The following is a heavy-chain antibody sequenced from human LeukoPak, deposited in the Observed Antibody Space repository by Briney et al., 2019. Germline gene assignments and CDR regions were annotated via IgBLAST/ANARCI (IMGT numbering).Heavy chain of an antibody. CDR2: IYHSGSGST. D-gene: IGHD5-12*01. V-gene: IGHV4-30-2*01. Sequence: PSQTLSLTCTVSGGSISSGGHSWRWIRQPPGKGLEWIGYIYHSGSGSTYYNPSLKSRVTISIDKSKNQFSLKLNSVTAADTAVYYCARGPLDSGYTYFDYWGQGTLVSVAS. CDR3: ARGPLDSGYTYFDY. J-gene: IGHJ4*02. CDR1: GGSISSGGHS.